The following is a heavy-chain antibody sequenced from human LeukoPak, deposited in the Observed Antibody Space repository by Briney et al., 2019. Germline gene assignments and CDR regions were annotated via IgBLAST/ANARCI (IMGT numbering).Heavy chain of an antibody. V-gene: IGHV3-21*01. CDR1: GFTFSSYS. Sequence: RGSLRLSCAASGFTFSSYSMNWVRQAPGKGLEWVSSISSSSSYIYYADSVKGRFTISRDNAKNSLYLQMNSLRAEDTAVYYCARDYYDSSGQWYYFDYWGQGTLVTVSS. D-gene: IGHD3-22*01. J-gene: IGHJ4*02. CDR3: ARDYYDSSGQWYYFDY. CDR2: ISSSSSYI.